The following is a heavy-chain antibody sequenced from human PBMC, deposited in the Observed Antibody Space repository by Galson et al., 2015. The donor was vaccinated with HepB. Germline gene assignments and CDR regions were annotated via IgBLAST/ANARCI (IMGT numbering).Heavy chain of an antibody. J-gene: IGHJ4*02. CDR1: GYTFTGYY. V-gene: IGHV1-2*02. CDR2: INPNSGGT. D-gene: IGHD3-3*01. CDR3: ARDPLYAFWSGYWNGDQRTDYFDY. Sequence: SVKVSCKASGYTFTGYYMHWVRQAPGQGLEWMGWINPNSGGTNYAQKFQGRVTMTRDTSISTAYMELSRLRSGDTAVYYCARDPLYAFWSGYWNGDQRTDYFDYWGQGTLVTVSS.